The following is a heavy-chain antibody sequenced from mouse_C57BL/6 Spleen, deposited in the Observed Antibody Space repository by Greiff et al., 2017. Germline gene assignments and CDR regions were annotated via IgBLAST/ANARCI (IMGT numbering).Heavy chain of an antibody. Sequence: QVQLQQPGAELVMPGASVKLSCKASGYTFTSYWMHWVKQRPGQGLEWIGEIDPSDSYTNYNQKFKGKSTLTVDKSSSTAYMQLSSLKSEDSAVYYCALTGTVDYFDYWGQGTTLTVSS. J-gene: IGHJ2*01. V-gene: IGHV1-69*01. CDR3: ALTGTVDYFDY. CDR1: GYTFTSYW. CDR2: IDPSDSYT. D-gene: IGHD4-1*01.